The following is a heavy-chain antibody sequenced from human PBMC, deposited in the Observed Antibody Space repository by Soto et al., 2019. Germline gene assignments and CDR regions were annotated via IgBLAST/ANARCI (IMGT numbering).Heavy chain of an antibody. V-gene: IGHV3-23*01. CDR3: ASGAYANRKQNQPNRGGMDV. Sequence: AGGSLRLSCAASGFTFSSYAMSWVRQAPGKGLEWVSAISSSGGSTYYPDSVKGRFTISRDNAENSLFLELTSLRVDDTALYYCASGAYANRKQNQPNRGGMDVWGQGTTVTVSS. CDR2: ISSSGGST. D-gene: IGHD7-27*01. CDR1: GFTFSSYA. J-gene: IGHJ6*02.